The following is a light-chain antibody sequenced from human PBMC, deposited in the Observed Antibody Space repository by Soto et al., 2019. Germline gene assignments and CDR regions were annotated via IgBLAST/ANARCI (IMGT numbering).Light chain of an antibody. Sequence: DIQLTQSPSFLSASVGDRVTITCRASQDISSRLAWYQQKPGIAPKLLIYAASTLQSGVPSRFSGSGSGTEFTLTISSLQPEDFATYYCQQYNDRPRTFGQGTKVEIK. CDR2: AAS. J-gene: IGKJ1*01. CDR1: QDISSR. V-gene: IGKV1-9*01. CDR3: QQYNDRPRT.